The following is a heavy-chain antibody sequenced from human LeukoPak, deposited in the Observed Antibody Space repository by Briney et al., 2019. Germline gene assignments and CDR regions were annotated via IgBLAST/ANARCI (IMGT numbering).Heavy chain of an antibody. V-gene: IGHV1-2*02. Sequence: ASVKVSCKASGYTFTGYYLHWVRQAPGQGLEWMGWINPNSGGTNYAQKFQGRVTMTRDTSISTAYMELTRLRSDDTAFYYCARGDYYGSGKVVAGWGQGTLVTVSS. CDR2: INPNSGGT. CDR3: ARGDYYGSGKVVAG. D-gene: IGHD3-10*01. J-gene: IGHJ4*02. CDR1: GYTFTGYY.